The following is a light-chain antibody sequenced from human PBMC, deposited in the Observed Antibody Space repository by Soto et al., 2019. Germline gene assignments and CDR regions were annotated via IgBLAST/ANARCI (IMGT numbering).Light chain of an antibody. CDR2: GAS. Sequence: EIVLTQSPDTLSLSPGERATLSCRTSQSISNSLVAWCQQKPGQPPRPLIHGASSRATGIPDRFSGRGSGTEFTLTISRLEPEDFAVYYCQLYDGSLFTFGPGTKVDIK. V-gene: IGKV3-20*01. CDR3: QLYDGSLFT. J-gene: IGKJ3*01. CDR1: QSISNSL.